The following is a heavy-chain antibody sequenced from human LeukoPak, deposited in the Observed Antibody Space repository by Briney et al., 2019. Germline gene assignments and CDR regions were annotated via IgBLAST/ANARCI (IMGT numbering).Heavy chain of an antibody. Sequence: GYIYYSGSTNYNPSLKSRVTISVDTSKNQFSLKLSSVTAADTAVYYCARGSRTPTDRMDVWGQGTTVTVSS. CDR3: ARGSRTPTDRMDV. D-gene: IGHD3-10*01. CDR2: IYYSGST. V-gene: IGHV4-59*12. J-gene: IGHJ6*02.